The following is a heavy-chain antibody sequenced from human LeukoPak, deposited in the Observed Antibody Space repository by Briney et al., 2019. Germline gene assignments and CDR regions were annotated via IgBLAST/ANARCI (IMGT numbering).Heavy chain of an antibody. CDR1: GGTFSSYA. Sequence: GPSVKVSCKASGGTFSSYAISWVRQAPGQGLEWMGRIIPILGIANYAQKFQGRVTITADKSTSTAYMELSSLRSEDTAVYYCARDLYYYDSSGYSFDYWGQGTLVTVSS. CDR3: ARDLYYYDSSGYSFDY. CDR2: IIPILGIA. V-gene: IGHV1-69*04. D-gene: IGHD3-22*01. J-gene: IGHJ4*02.